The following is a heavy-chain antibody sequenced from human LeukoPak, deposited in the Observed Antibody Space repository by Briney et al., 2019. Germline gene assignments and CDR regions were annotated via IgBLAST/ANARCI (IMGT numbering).Heavy chain of an antibody. V-gene: IGHV4-59*01. D-gene: IGHD2-2*01. CDR3: ARSTLPYYYYGMDV. CDR2: IYYSGST. CDR1: GGSISTYY. Sequence: SETLSLTCTVSGGSISTYYWSGIRQPPGKGLEWIGYIYYSGSTNYNPSLKSRVTISLETSKNQFSLKLSSVTAADTAVYYCARSTLPYYYYGMDVWGQGTTVTVSS. J-gene: IGHJ6*02.